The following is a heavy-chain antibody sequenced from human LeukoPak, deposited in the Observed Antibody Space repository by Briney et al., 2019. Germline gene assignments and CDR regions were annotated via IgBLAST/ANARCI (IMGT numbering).Heavy chain of an antibody. V-gene: IGHV3-23*01. CDR3: AKETDYNYIYYFDY. Sequence: GGSLRLSCAASGFTFSSYVMSWVRQAPGKGLEWVSGTSGSGASTYYADSVKGRFTISRDNSKNTLYLQMNSLRAEDTAVYSCAKETDYNYIYYFDYWGQGTLVTVSS. D-gene: IGHD5-24*01. CDR2: TSGSGAST. J-gene: IGHJ4*02. CDR1: GFTFSSYV.